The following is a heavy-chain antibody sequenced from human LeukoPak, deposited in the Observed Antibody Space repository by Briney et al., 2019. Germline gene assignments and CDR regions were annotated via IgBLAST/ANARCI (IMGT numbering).Heavy chain of an antibody. J-gene: IGHJ5*02. Sequence: GGSLRLSCAASGFTFSSDEMNWVRQAPGKGLEWVSYISSSGSTIYYADSVKGRFTISRDNAKNSLYLQMDSLRAEDTAVYYCARGPITMVRGAPPNWFDPWGQGTLVTVSS. V-gene: IGHV3-48*03. CDR2: ISSSGSTI. CDR1: GFTFSSDE. D-gene: IGHD3-10*01. CDR3: ARGPITMVRGAPPNWFDP.